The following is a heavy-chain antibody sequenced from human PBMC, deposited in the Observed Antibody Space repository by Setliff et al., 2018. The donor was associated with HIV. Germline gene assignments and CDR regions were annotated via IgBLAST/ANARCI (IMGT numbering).Heavy chain of an antibody. D-gene: IGHD1-26*01. Sequence: SETLSLTCTVSGAGIISYSWSWIRQPAGKGLEWIGRVYSSGSTNYNPSLRNRLTMSVDTSKKQFSLKLRSVTAADTAVYYCARGSVIVADALDIWGQGTTVTVSS. CDR1: GAGIISYS. V-gene: IGHV4-4*07. CDR2: VYSSGST. CDR3: ARGSVIVADALDI. J-gene: IGHJ3*02.